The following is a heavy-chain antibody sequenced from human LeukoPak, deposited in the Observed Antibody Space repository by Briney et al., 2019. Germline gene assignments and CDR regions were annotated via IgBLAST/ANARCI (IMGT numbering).Heavy chain of an antibody. J-gene: IGHJ5*02. CDR1: GYTFSSYG. CDR3: ARDVGDIVTIPAAISVP. V-gene: IGHV1-18*01. CDR2: ISAYNGNT. D-gene: IGHD2-2*01. Sequence: ASVKVSCKASGYTFSSYGISWVRQAPGQGLEWMGWISAYNGNTNYAQMVQGRVTMTTDTSTSTAYMEVRSLRSDDTPMYYCARDVGDIVTIPAAISVPWGEGTLVTVSS.